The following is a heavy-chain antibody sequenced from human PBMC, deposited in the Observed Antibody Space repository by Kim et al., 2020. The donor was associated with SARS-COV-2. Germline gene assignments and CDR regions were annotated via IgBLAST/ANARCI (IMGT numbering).Heavy chain of an antibody. CDR2: IYYSGNT. D-gene: IGHD3-10*01. Sequence: SETLSLTCTVSGGSISSSNYYWGWIRQPPGKGLEWIGSIYYSGNTYYNPSLKSPVTISVDTSKNQFSLRLTSVTAADTAVYYCARRQGSGSFGPFDPWGQGTLVTVSS. CDR1: GGSISSSNYY. CDR3: ARRQGSGSFGPFDP. V-gene: IGHV4-39*07. J-gene: IGHJ5*02.